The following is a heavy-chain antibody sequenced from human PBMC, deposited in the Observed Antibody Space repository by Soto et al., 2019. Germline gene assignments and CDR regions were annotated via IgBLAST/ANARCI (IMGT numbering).Heavy chain of an antibody. D-gene: IGHD1-1*01. J-gene: IGHJ6*02. Sequence: GASVKVSCKVSGYTLTELSMHWVRQAPGKGLEWMGGFDPEDGETIYAQKFQGRVTMTEDTSTDTAYMELSSLRFEDTAVYYCATGPWNYYGMDVWGQGTTVTVSS. CDR3: ATGPWNYYGMDV. CDR1: GYTLTELS. V-gene: IGHV1-24*01. CDR2: FDPEDGET.